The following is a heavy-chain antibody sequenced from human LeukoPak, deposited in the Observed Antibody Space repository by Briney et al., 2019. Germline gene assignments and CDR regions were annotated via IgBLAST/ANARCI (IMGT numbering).Heavy chain of an antibody. CDR2: ISGSGGST. D-gene: IGHD4-23*01. Sequence: PGGSLRLSCAASGFTFSNVYMSWVRQAPGKGLEWVSAISGSGGSTYYADSVKGRFTISRDNSKNTLYLQMNSLRAEDTAVYYCAKDQGPWGGNRLFFDYWGQGTLVTVSS. J-gene: IGHJ4*02. CDR1: GFTFSNVY. V-gene: IGHV3-23*01. CDR3: AKDQGPWGGNRLFFDY.